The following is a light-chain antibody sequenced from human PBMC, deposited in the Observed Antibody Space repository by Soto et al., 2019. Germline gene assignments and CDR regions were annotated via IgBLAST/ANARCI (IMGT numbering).Light chain of an antibody. V-gene: IGLV1-40*01. Sequence: QSVLTQPPSVSGAPGQRVTISCTGSSSNIGAGYDVHWYQQLPGTAPNLLIYGNSNRPSGVPDRFSGSKSGTSASLAITGIQAEDEADYYCQSYDSSLSGWVFGGGTKVTVL. CDR1: SSNIGAGYD. J-gene: IGLJ3*02. CDR2: GNS. CDR3: QSYDSSLSGWV.